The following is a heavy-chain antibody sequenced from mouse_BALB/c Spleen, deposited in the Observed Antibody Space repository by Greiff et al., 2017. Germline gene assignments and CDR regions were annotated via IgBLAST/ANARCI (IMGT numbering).Heavy chain of an antibody. D-gene: IGHD2-4*01. J-gene: IGHJ4*01. CDR3: TRDRTMITTGGYAMDY. Sequence: EVQRVESGGGLVKPGGSLKLSCAASGFTFSSYTMSWVRQTPEKRLEWVATISSGGSYTYYPDSVKGRFTISRDNAKNTLYLQMSSLKSEDTAMYYCTRDRTMITTGGYAMDYWGQGTSVTVSS. CDR2: ISSGGSYT. CDR1: GFTFSSYT. V-gene: IGHV5-6-4*01.